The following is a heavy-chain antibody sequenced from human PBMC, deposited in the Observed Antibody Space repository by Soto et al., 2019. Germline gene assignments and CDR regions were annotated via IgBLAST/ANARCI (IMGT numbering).Heavy chain of an antibody. CDR3: ARRLGIAARPKYNSFDP. D-gene: IGHD6-6*01. Sequence: SETLSLTCAVYGGSFSGYYWSWIRQPPGKGLEWIGEINHSGSTNYNPSLKSRVTISVDTSKNRFSLKLSSVTAADTAVYYCARRLGIAARPKYNSFDPWGQGPLVTVSS. J-gene: IGHJ5*02. CDR1: GGSFSGYY. CDR2: INHSGST. V-gene: IGHV4-34*01.